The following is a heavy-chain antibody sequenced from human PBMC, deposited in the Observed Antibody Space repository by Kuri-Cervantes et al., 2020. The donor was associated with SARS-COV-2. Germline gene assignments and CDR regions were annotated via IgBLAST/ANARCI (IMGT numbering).Heavy chain of an antibody. V-gene: IGHV3-23*01. CDR1: GFTFSNYA. CDR2: ITGGGGNT. D-gene: IGHD4-23*01. CDR3: ARCARLRWDFDY. J-gene: IGHJ4*02. Sequence: GGSLRLSCAASGFTFSNYAMTWVRQAPGQGLDWVSTITGGGGNTYYADSVRGRLTISRDNSKNSLYLQMNSLRDEDTAVYYCARCARLRWDFDYWGQGTLVPSPQ.